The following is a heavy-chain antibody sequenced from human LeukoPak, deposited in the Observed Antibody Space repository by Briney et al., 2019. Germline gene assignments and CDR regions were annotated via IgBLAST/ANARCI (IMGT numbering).Heavy chain of an antibody. D-gene: IGHD3-10*01. J-gene: IGHJ4*02. CDR1: RFTFSSYS. CDR2: INSDGGTT. V-gene: IGHV3-74*01. CDR3: ATDSYVSGSYYRLFY. Sequence: GGSLRLSCAASRFTFSSYSMNWVRQAPGKGLEWVSGINSDGGTTTYADSVKGRFTISRDNAKNTLYLQMNNLRAEDTAIYYCATDSYVSGSYYRLFYWGQGTLVTVSS.